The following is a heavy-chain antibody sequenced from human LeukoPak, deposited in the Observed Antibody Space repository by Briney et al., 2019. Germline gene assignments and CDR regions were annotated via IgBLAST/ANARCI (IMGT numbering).Heavy chain of an antibody. D-gene: IGHD1-26*01. CDR2: IFSGGII. J-gene: IGHJ5*02. CDR1: GFTVSSNY. Sequence: GGSLRLSCAASGFTVSSNYMSWVRQAPGEGLGRGSLIFSGGIIFYADSVKGRFTISRDNSKNTLYLQMNSLRAEDTAVYYCAKKYSTGLDPWGQGTLVTVSS. CDR3: AKKYSTGLDP. V-gene: IGHV3-53*01.